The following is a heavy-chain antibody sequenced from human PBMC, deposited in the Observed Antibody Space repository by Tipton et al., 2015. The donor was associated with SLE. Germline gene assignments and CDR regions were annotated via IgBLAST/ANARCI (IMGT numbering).Heavy chain of an antibody. J-gene: IGHJ4*02. CDR1: GDSVGTNY. V-gene: IGHV4-4*07. D-gene: IGHD3-22*01. CDR3: ARGAPSGYHFDC. Sequence: TLSLTCTVSGDSVGTNYWNWIRQPAGKGLEWIGRLYGSGSPTHYNPSLEGRVTISVDTSKNQFSLTLSSVTAADTAVYYCARGAPSGYHFDCWGQGTLVTVSS. CDR2: LYGSGSP.